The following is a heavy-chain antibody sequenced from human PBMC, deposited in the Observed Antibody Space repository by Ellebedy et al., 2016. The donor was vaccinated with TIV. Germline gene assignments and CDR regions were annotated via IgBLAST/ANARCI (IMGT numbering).Heavy chain of an antibody. V-gene: IGHV4-4*07. CDR2: ISARGIT. Sequence: GSLRLSXTVSGGSISPSFWSWVRQPAGGGLEWIGHISARGITNYNPSVKSRITMSLDTSRNRFSLNLRSVTAADTAVYYCATERRSGYPDVVYYFDFWGQGTLVSVSS. CDR3: ATERRSGYPDVVYYFDF. J-gene: IGHJ4*02. CDR1: GGSISPSF. D-gene: IGHD3-3*01.